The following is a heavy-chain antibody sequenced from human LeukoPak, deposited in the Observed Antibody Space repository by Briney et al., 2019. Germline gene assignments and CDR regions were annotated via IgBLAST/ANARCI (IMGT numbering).Heavy chain of an antibody. J-gene: IGHJ1*01. CDR2: MNPKSGNS. CDR1: GYTFSSFD. CDR3: VDPDR. Sequence: ASAKVSCKASGYTFSSFDINWVRQAPGQGLEWMGWMNPKSGNSGYAQKFQGRVTMTRNTSIATAYMEVSNLRFDDTAVYYCVDPDRWGQGTLVTVSS. V-gene: IGHV1-8*01. D-gene: IGHD3-22*01.